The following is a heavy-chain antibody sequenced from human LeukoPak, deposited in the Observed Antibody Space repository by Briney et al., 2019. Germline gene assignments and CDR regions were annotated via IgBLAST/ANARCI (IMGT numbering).Heavy chain of an antibody. Sequence: SETLSLTCTVSNYSISRTYHWGWIRPPPGKGLEWIGTVYHSGTTYYSPSLKSRVTISIHPSKNQFSLRLSSVTAADTAVYYCATMMYGSGNYYNSDYWGQGTLVTVSS. CDR1: NYSISRTYH. V-gene: IGHV4-38-2*02. D-gene: IGHD3-10*01. CDR3: ATMMYGSGNYYNSDY. J-gene: IGHJ4*02. CDR2: VYHSGTT.